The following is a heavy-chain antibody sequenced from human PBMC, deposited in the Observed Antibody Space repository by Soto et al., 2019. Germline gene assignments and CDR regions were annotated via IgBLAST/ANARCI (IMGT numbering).Heavy chain of an antibody. Sequence: ASVKVSCKASGYTFTGYYIHWVRQAPGQGLEWMGWINPNSGGTNYAQKFQGRVTMTRDTSISTAYMELSRLRSDDTAVYYCARDGPPMVRAIHYYYGMDVWGQGTTVTVYS. CDR1: GYTFTGYY. V-gene: IGHV1-2*02. CDR2: INPNSGGT. D-gene: IGHD3-10*01. CDR3: ARDGPPMVRAIHYYYGMDV. J-gene: IGHJ6*02.